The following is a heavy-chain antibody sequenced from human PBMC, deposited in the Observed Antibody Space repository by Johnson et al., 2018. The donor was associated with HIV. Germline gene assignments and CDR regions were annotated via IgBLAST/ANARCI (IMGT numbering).Heavy chain of an antibody. D-gene: IGHD3-16*01. Sequence: VQLVESGGGVVQPGGSLRLSCAASGFTFRSYAMSWVRQAPGKGLEWVSYITSSGRTTYYADSVKGRFTISRDNAKNSLYLQMNSLGPEDTAVYYCAKPPSMGADAFDIWGQGTMVTVSS. CDR1: GFTFRSYA. J-gene: IGHJ3*02. V-gene: IGHV3-48*04. CDR3: AKPPSMGADAFDI. CDR2: ITSSGRTT.